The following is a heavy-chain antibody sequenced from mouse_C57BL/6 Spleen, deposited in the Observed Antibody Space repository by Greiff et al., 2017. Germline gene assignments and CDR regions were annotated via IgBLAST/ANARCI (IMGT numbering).Heavy chain of an antibody. CDR2: IRNKANGYTT. D-gene: IGHD4-1*01. CDR1: GFTFTDYY. CDR3: ARWPGTGYAMDY. Sequence: EVQGVESGGGLVQPGGSLSLSCAASGFTFTDYYMSWVRQPPGKALEWLGFIRNKANGYTTEYSASVKGRFTISRDNSQSILYLQMNALRAEDSATYYCARWPGTGYAMDYWGQGTSVTVSS. V-gene: IGHV7-3*01. J-gene: IGHJ4*01.